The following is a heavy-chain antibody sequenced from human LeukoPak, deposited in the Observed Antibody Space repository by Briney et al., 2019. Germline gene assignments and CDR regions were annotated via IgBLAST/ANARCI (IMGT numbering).Heavy chain of an antibody. J-gene: IGHJ4*02. CDR2: INPSGGST. CDR3: ARDRWYGYRYFDY. V-gene: IGHV1-46*01. Sequence: ASVKVSCKASGYTFTSYYIHWVRQAPGQGLEWMGIINPSGGSTSYAQKFQGRVTMTRDTSTSTAYMELSSLRSEDTAMYYCARDRWYGYRYFDYWGQGTLVTVSS. CDR1: GYTFTSYY. D-gene: IGHD5-24*01.